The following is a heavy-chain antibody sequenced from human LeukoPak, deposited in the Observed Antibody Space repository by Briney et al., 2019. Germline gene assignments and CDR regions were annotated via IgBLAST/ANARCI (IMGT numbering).Heavy chain of an antibody. CDR2: IYTSGST. D-gene: IGHD6-19*01. V-gene: IGHV4-61*02. J-gene: IGHJ4*02. CDR3: ARVNASSGWYSTDYYFDY. CDR1: GGSISSGSYY. Sequence: SETLSLTCTVSGGSISSGSYYWSWIRQPAGKGLEWIGRIYTSGSTNYNPSLKSRVTISVDTSKNQFSLKLSSVTAADTAVYYCARVNASSGWYSTDYYFDYWGQGTLVTVSS.